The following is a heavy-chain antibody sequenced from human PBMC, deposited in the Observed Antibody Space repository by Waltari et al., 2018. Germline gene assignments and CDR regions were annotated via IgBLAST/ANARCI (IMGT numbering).Heavy chain of an antibody. J-gene: IGHJ6*02. D-gene: IGHD2-15*01. Sequence: QVQLVESGGGVVQPGRSLRLSCAASGFTFSSYGMHWVRQAPGKGLEGVAVLWYDGSNKYYADSVKGRFTISRDNSKNTLYLQMNSLRAEDTAVYYCARDQEYCSGGSCYRGFYYYYYGMDVWGQGTTVTVSS. CDR1: GFTFSSYG. V-gene: IGHV3-33*01. CDR2: LWYDGSNK. CDR3: ARDQEYCSGGSCYRGFYYYYYGMDV.